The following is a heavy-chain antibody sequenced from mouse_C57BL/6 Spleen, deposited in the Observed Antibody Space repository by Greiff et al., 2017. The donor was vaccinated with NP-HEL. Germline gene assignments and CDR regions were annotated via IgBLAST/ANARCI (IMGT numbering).Heavy chain of an antibody. Sequence: VQLQQSGAELVRPGASVTLSCKASGYTFTDYEMHWVKQTPVHGLEWIGAIDPETGGTAYNQKFKGKAILTADKSSSTAYMELRSLTSEDSAVYYCTRWITTVVARGYFDYWGQGTTLTVSS. V-gene: IGHV1-15*01. D-gene: IGHD1-1*01. CDR2: IDPETGGT. CDR3: TRWITTVVARGYFDY. CDR1: GYTFTDYE. J-gene: IGHJ2*01.